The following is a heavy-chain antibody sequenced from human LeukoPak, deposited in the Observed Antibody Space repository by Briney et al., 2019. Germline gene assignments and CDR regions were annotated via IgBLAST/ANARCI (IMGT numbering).Heavy chain of an antibody. D-gene: IGHD3-22*01. J-gene: IGHJ4*02. V-gene: IGHV1-46*01. CDR3: ARAFYDSSGYYSPFDY. CDR2: INPSGGST. Sequence: GASVKVSCKASGYTFTSYYMHWVRQAPGQGLEWMGIINPSGGSTSYAQKFQGRVTMTRDTSTSTVYMELSSLRSEDTAVYYCARAFYDSSGYYSPFDYWGQGTLVTVSP. CDR1: GYTFTSYY.